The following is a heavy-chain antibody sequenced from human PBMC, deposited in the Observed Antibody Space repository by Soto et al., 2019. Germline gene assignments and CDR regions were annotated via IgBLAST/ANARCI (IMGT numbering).Heavy chain of an antibody. Sequence: SETLSLTCTVSGGSISSYYWSWIRQPPGKGLEWIGYIYYSGSTNYNPSLKSRVTISVDTSKNQFSLKLSSVTAADTAVYYCARAKQTPHFGVVTYYFDYWGQGTLVTVSS. V-gene: IGHV4-59*08. CDR1: GGSISSYY. CDR3: ARAKQTPHFGVVTYYFDY. CDR2: IYYSGST. J-gene: IGHJ4*02. D-gene: IGHD3-3*01.